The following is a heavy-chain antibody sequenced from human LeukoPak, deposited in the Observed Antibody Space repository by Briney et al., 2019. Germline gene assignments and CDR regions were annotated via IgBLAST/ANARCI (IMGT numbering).Heavy chain of an antibody. V-gene: IGHV3-30*02. D-gene: IGHD5-12*01. CDR2: IQYDGRNE. CDR1: GFTFSNYG. J-gene: IGHJ4*02. Sequence: GGSLRLSCAASGFTFSNYGMHWVRQAPGKGLEWVAFIQYDGRNEYCADSVKGRFTISRDNAKNSLYLQMNSLRAEDTAVYYCARESGYSFDYWGQGTLVTVSS. CDR3: ARESGYSFDY.